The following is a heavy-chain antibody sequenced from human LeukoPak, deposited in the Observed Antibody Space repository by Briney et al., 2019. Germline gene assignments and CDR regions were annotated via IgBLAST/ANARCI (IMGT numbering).Heavy chain of an antibody. V-gene: IGHV1-46*01. CDR3: ARDPTARRTFDY. D-gene: IGHD1-26*01. CDR2: INPSGGST. CDR1: GYTFTGYY. J-gene: IGHJ4*02. Sequence: GASVKVSCKASGYTFTGYYMHWVRQAPGQGLEWMGIINPSGGSTSYAQKFQGRVTMTRDTSTSTVYMELSSLRSEDTAVYYCARDPTARRTFDYWGQGTLVTVSS.